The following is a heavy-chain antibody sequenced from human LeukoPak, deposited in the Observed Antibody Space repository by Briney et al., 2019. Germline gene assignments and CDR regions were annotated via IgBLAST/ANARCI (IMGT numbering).Heavy chain of an antibody. CDR1: GFSFSTYG. J-gene: IGHJ4*02. CDR2: IWHDGSKK. CDR3: AGDTPHGGDHYFEY. D-gene: IGHD3-16*01. V-gene: IGHV3-33*01. Sequence: PGGSLRLSCAASGFSFSTYGMHWVRQAPGKGLEWLALIWHDGSKKYYADSVKGRFTISRDNSKNTLYLQLNDLGAEDTGFYYCAGDTPHGGDHYFEYWGQGTLVTVSS.